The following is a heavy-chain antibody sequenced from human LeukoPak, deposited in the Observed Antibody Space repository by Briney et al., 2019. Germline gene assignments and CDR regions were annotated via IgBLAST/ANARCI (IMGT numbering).Heavy chain of an antibody. CDR2: ISRSSSYT. J-gene: IGHJ4*02. V-gene: IGHV3-21*01. Sequence: GGSLRLSCAASGFAISDYSMNWVRQAPGKGLEWVSSISRSSSYTYYADSVKGRFTISRDNAKKSLYLQMNSLRAEDTAVYYCARGGSTVTNSVGYWGQGTLVTVSS. CDR1: GFAISDYS. D-gene: IGHD4-17*01. CDR3: ARGGSTVTNSVGY.